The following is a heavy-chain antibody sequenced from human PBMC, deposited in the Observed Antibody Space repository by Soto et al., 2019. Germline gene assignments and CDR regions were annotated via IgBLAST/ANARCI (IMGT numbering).Heavy chain of an antibody. J-gene: IGHJ4*01. CDR1: GFTFSSYA. CDR2: ISYDGSNK. D-gene: IGHD4-17*01. V-gene: IGHV3-30-3*01. CDR3: ARGDDYGDSN. Sequence: QVQLVESGGGVVQPGRSLRLSCAASGFTFSSYAMHWVRQAPGKGLEWVAVISYDGSNKYYADSVKGRFTISRDNSKNTLYLQMNSLRAEDTAVYYWARGDDYGDSNWGQGTLVTVSS.